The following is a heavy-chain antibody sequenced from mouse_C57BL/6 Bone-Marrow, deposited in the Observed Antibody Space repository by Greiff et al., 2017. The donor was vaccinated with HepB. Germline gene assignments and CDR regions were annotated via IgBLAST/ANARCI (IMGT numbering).Heavy chain of an antibody. J-gene: IGHJ3*01. Sequence: DVMLVESGGDLVKPGGSLKLSCAASGFTFSSYGMSWVRQTPDKRLEWVATISSGGSYTYYPDSVKGRFTISRDNAKNTLYLQMSSLKSEDTAMYYCARHPSYGNYAAWFAYWGQGTLVTVSA. V-gene: IGHV5-6*02. CDR2: ISSGGSYT. D-gene: IGHD2-1*01. CDR3: ARHPSYGNYAAWFAY. CDR1: GFTFSSYG.